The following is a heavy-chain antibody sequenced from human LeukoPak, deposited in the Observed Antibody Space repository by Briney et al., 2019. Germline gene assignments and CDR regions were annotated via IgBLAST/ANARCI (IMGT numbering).Heavy chain of an antibody. CDR2: ISSSSSYI. V-gene: IGHV3-21*01. D-gene: IGHD4-23*01. CDR3: AQDGDYGGNSPPGY. CDR1: GFTFGSYS. J-gene: IGHJ4*02. Sequence: GGSLRLSCAASGFTFGSYSMNWVRQAPGKGLEWVSSISSSSSYIYYADSVKGRFTISRDNAKNSLYLQMNSLRAEDTAVYYCAQDGDYGGNSPPGYWGQGTLVAVSS.